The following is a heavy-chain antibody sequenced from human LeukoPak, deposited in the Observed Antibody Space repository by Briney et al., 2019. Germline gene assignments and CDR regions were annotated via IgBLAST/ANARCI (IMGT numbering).Heavy chain of an antibody. J-gene: IGHJ4*02. Sequence: GASVKVSCKASGYTFTSYDINWVRQATGQGLEWMGWMNPNSGITGYAQKFQGRVTMTRNTSISTAYMELSSLRSEDTAVYYCARVRVGYSSGWYVDYFDYWGQGTLVTVSS. CDR2: MNPNSGIT. CDR3: ARVRVGYSSGWYVDYFDY. CDR1: GYTFTSYD. D-gene: IGHD6-19*01. V-gene: IGHV1-8*01.